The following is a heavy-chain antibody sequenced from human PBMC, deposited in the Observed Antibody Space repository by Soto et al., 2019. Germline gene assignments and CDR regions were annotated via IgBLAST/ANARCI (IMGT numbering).Heavy chain of an antibody. D-gene: IGHD3-10*01. CDR2: ISSSGSTI. J-gene: IGHJ4*02. V-gene: IGHV3-11*01. Sequence: PGGSLRLSCAASGFTFSDYYMSWIRQAPGKGLEWVSYISSSGSTIYYVDSVKGRFTISRDNAKNSLYLQMNSLRAEDTAVYYCASTTNVLLWFGELFLWGQGTLVTVSS. CDR1: GFTFSDYY. CDR3: ASTTNVLLWFGELFL.